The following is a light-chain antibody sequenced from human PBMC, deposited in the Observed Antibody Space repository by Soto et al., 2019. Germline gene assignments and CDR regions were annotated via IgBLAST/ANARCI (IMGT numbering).Light chain of an antibody. J-gene: IGKJ5*01. CDR1: QSVSNN. V-gene: IGKV3-15*01. CDR2: GAS. Sequence: EIVLTQSPGTLSLSPGDTATLSCRASQSVSNNYLAWYHQKTGQTPRLLIYGASTRATGIPARFSGSGSGTEFTLTICSLQSQDFEIYYCQQYNNWPITFGQGRLLEIK. CDR3: QQYNNWPIT.